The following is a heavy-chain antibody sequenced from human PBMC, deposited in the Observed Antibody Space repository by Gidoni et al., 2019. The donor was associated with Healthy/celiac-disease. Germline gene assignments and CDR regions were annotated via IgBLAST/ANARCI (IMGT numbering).Heavy chain of an antibody. D-gene: IGHD5-12*01. CDR1: GGSISSYY. V-gene: IGHV4-59*01. CDR3: ASGRYGGDVGL. Sequence: QVQLQESGPGLVKPSETLSLTCTVSGGSISSYYWSWIRQPPGKGLEWIGYIYDSGSTNYNPSLKSRVTISVDTSKNQFSLKLSSVTAADTAVYYCASGRYGGDVGLWGQGTLVTVSS. CDR2: IYDSGST. J-gene: IGHJ4*02.